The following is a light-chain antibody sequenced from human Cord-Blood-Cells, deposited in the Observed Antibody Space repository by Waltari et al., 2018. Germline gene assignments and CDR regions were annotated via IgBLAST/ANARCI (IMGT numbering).Light chain of an antibody. CDR1: QSISSW. J-gene: IGKJ3*01. CDR3: QQYNSYS. CDR2: DAS. V-gene: IGKV1-5*01. Sequence: DIQMTQSPSTLSASVGDRVTITCRASQSISSWLAWYQQKQGKAPKLLIYDASSLESGVPSRFSGSGSVTEFTLTISSLQPDDFATYYCQQYNSYSFGPGTKVDIK.